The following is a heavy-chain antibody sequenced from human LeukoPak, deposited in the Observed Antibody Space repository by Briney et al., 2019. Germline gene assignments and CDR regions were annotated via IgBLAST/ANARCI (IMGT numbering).Heavy chain of an antibody. CDR1: GGTFSSYA. Sequence: SVKVSCKASGGTFSSYAISWVRQAPGQGLEWMGRIIPILGIANYAQKFQGRVTITADKSTSTAYMELCSLRSEDTAVYYCASSLSGGYSYFDYWGQGTLVTVSS. D-gene: IGHD3-22*01. CDR3: ASSLSGGYSYFDY. CDR2: IIPILGIA. V-gene: IGHV1-69*04. J-gene: IGHJ4*02.